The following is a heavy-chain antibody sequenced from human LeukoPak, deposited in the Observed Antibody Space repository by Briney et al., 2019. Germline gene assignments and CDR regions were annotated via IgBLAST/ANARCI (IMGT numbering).Heavy chain of an antibody. J-gene: IGHJ4*02. Sequence: GGSLRLSCAASGFSFSTYGIHWVRQAPGKGLEWVAFTRYDGSNKYSTDSVQGRFIVSRDNFKNTLYLQMNSVRVEDTAVYYCAKESREYESRVYYGNWGQGALVTVSA. CDR1: GFSFSTYG. CDR2: TRYDGSNK. CDR3: AKESREYESRVYYGN. V-gene: IGHV3-30*02. D-gene: IGHD3-22*01.